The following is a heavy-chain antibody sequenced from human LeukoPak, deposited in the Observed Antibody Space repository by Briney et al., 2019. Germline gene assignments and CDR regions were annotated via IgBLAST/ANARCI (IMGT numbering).Heavy chain of an antibody. J-gene: IGHJ6*03. Sequence: GGTLRLSCAASGFTFSSYGMSWVRQAPGKGLEWVSSISSSSYIYYADSVKGRFTISRDNAKNSLYLQMNSLRAENTAVYYCARVGTRMVTIVAPYYMDVWGKGTTVTVSS. CDR2: ISSSSYI. CDR3: ARVGTRMVTIVAPYYMDV. D-gene: IGHD5-24*01. CDR1: GFTFSSYG. V-gene: IGHV3-21*01.